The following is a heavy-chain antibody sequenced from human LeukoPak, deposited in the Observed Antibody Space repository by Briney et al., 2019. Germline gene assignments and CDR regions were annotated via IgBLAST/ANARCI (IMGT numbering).Heavy chain of an antibody. D-gene: IGHD6-19*01. CDR3: AKVRAPSGWFNSDY. J-gene: IGHJ4*02. CDR1: GFTFSSYA. Sequence: GGSLRLSCAASGFTFSSYAVGWVRQAPGKGLEWVSSISDTYGSTYYATPVKGRFTISRDNSKNTLYLQMNSLRVEDTAAYYCAKVRAPSGWFNSDYWGQGTLVTVSS. CDR2: ISDTYGST. V-gene: IGHV3-23*01.